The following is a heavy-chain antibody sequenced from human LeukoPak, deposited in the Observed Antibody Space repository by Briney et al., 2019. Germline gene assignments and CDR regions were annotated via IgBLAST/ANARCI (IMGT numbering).Heavy chain of an antibody. CDR2: ISSGGDT. Sequence: GGPLRLSCAASGFTFNSYAMNWVRQAPGKGLEWVSSISSGGDTNYADSVKGRFTISRDNSKNTLYLQMNSLRVEDTAIYYCAGDFDYWGQGTLVTVSS. CDR1: GFTFNSYA. J-gene: IGHJ4*02. CDR3: AGDFDY. V-gene: IGHV3-23*01.